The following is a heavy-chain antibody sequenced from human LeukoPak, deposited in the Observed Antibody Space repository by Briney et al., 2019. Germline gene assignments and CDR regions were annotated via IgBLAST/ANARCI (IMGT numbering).Heavy chain of an antibody. Sequence: PGGSLRLSCAASGFTFSNAWMSWVRQAPGKGLEWVSTITGSGDNTYYADSVKGRVTISRDDPKTTLFLQMNSLRAEDTAVYHCAKGTSASAYSASGHWGQGTLVTVSS. D-gene: IGHD3-22*01. CDR2: ITGSGDNT. V-gene: IGHV3-23*01. J-gene: IGHJ4*02. CDR1: GFTFSNAW. CDR3: AKGTSASAYSASGH.